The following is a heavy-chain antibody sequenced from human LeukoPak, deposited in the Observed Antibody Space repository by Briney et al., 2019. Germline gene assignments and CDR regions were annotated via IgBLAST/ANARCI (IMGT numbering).Heavy chain of an antibody. D-gene: IGHD4-17*01. J-gene: IGHJ4*02. V-gene: IGHV1-2*02. CDR2: INPNSGGT. Sequence: GASVKVSCKASGYTFTGYYMHWVRQAPGQGLEWMGWINPNSGGTNYAQKFQGRVTMTRDTSISTAYMELSRLRSDDTAVYYCARVNDMTTRSLGYWGQGTLVTVSS. CDR1: GYTFTGYY. CDR3: ARVNDMTTRSLGY.